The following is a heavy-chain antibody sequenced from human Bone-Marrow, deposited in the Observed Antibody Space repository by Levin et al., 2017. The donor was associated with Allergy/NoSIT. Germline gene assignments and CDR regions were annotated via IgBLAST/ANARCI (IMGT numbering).Heavy chain of an antibody. V-gene: IGHV5-51*01. CDR3: ARSPGHYDSSGYYRFYFDY. J-gene: IGHJ4*02. CDR2: IYPGDSDT. CDR1: GYRFTSYW. D-gene: IGHD3-22*01. Sequence: GESLKISCKGSGYRFTSYWIAWVRQTPGKGLEWMGIIYPGDSDTRYSPSFQGQVTISADKSTSTAYLQWSSLKASDTAMYYCARSPGHYDSSGYYRFYFDYWGQGTLVTVSS.